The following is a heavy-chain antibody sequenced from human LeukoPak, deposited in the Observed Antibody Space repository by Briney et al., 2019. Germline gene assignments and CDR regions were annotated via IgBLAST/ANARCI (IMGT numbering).Heavy chain of an antibody. CDR1: GFTLSSYI. D-gene: IGHD3-10*01. CDR2: ISSSSSTI. CDR3: ARDFGWDYGHSFDI. J-gene: IGHJ3*02. V-gene: IGHV3-48*01. Sequence: GGALRLSCAASGFTLSSYIMKWLRQAPGKGLEGVSYISSSSSTIYYADSVKGRFTISRDNAKNSLYLQMNSLRAEDTAVYYCARDFGWDYGHSFDIWGQGTMVTVSS.